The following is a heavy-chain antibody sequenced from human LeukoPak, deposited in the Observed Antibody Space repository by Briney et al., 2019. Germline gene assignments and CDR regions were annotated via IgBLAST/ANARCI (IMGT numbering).Heavy chain of an antibody. CDR3: ARVPTYYYDSSGYGDY. Sequence: GASVKVSCKASGYTFTGYYMHWVRQAPGQGLEWMGWISAYNGNTNYAQKLQGRVTMTTDTSTSTAYMELRSLRSDDTAVYYCARVPTYYYDSSGYGDYWGQGTLVTVSS. V-gene: IGHV1-18*04. CDR2: ISAYNGNT. D-gene: IGHD3-22*01. J-gene: IGHJ4*02. CDR1: GYTFTGYY.